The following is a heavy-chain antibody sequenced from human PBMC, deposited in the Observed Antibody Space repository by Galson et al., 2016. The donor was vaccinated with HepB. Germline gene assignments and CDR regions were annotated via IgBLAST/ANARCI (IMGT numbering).Heavy chain of an antibody. CDR2: INGDGSVI. CDR1: GFTFSNSW. J-gene: IGHJ5*02. Sequence: SLRLSCAASGFTFSNSWMHWVRLGPGKGLEWVSRINGDGSVIDYADSVKGRFTISRDNAKKTVYLQMNSLRDEDTALYYCTSSLYDYWSGYIGRGRFDPWGQGTLVTVSS. D-gene: IGHD3-3*01. V-gene: IGHV3-74*01. CDR3: TSSLYDYWSGYIGRGRFDP.